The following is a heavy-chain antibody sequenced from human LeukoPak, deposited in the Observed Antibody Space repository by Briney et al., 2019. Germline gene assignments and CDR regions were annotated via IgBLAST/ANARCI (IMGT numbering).Heavy chain of an antibody. Sequence: GGSLRLSCAASGFTFSTYEMNWVRQPPGKGLEWVSYISSSGSTIYYADSVKGRFTISRENAKNSLYRQMNSLRAEDTAVYYCARDKPSPGYSSSPDAFDIWGQGTMVTVSS. J-gene: IGHJ3*02. CDR3: ARDKPSPGYSSSPDAFDI. V-gene: IGHV3-48*03. D-gene: IGHD6-13*01. CDR2: ISSSGSTI. CDR1: GFTFSTYE.